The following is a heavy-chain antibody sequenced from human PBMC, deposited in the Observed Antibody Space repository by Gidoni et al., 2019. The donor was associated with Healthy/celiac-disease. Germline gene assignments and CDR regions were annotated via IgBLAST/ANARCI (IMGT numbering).Heavy chain of an antibody. V-gene: IGHV4-31*03. D-gene: IGHD4-17*01. CDR3: ARDLTHNYGGVHYYYGMDV. J-gene: IGHJ6*02. Sequence: QVQLQESGPGLVKPSQTLSLTCTVSGGSISSCGYYWSWIRQHPGKGLEWIGYIYYSGSTYYNPSLKSRVTRSVDTSKNQFSLKLSSVTAADTAVYYCARDLTHNYGGVHYYYGMDVWGQGTTVTVSS. CDR1: GGSISSCGYY. CDR2: IYYSGST.